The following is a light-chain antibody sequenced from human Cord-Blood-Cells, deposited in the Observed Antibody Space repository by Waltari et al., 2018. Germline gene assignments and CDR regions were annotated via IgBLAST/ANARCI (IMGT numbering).Light chain of an antibody. CDR2: VNH. V-gene: IGLV1-40*01. Sequence: QSVLTQPPSVSGAPGQRVTISCTGSSSNIGAGYDVHWYQQLPGTAPKLLIYVNHNRPAGVPDRFSGSKSGTSASLAITGLQAEDEADYYCQSYDSSLSGYVFGTGTKVTVL. J-gene: IGLJ1*01. CDR1: SSNIGAGYD. CDR3: QSYDSSLSGYV.